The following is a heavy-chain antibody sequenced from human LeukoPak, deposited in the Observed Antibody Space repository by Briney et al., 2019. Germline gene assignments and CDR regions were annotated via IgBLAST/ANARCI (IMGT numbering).Heavy chain of an antibody. CDR1: GGSISSSNW. D-gene: IGHD1-26*01. Sequence: SETLSLTCAVSGGSISSSNWWSWVRQPPGKGLEWIGYIYYSGSTYYNPSLKSRVTISVDTSKNQFSLKLSSVTAADTAVYYCARDPIVGATGGAFDIWGQGTMVTVSS. J-gene: IGHJ3*02. CDR2: IYYSGST. V-gene: IGHV4-4*02. CDR3: ARDPIVGATGGAFDI.